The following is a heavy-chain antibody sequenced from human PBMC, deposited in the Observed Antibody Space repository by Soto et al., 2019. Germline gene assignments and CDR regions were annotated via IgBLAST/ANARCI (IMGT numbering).Heavy chain of an antibody. Sequence: ASVKVSCKASGYIFSDYAIHWVRQAPGQGLEWMGWINAGSGNTNYSQKFQGRVSLTRDTSATTASMDLSSLRSEDTAVYYCARTSQSYNWNYYDHWGQGTLVTVSS. D-gene: IGHD1-20*01. CDR3: ARTSQSYNWNYYDH. V-gene: IGHV1-3*01. CDR1: GYIFSDYA. CDR2: INAGSGNT. J-gene: IGHJ4*02.